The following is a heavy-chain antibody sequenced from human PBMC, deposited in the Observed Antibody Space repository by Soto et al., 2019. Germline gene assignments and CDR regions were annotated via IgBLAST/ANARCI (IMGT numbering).Heavy chain of an antibody. CDR3: TRGMNPEKKGYIWGSYRSAVNDAFDI. CDR1: GFTFGDYA. D-gene: IGHD3-16*02. CDR2: IRSKAYGGTT. J-gene: IGHJ3*02. Sequence: GGSLRLSCTASGFTFGDYAMSWFRQAPGKGLEWVGFIRSKAYGGTTEYAASVKGRFTISRDDSKSIAYLQMNSLKTEDTAVYYCTRGMNPEKKGYIWGSYRSAVNDAFDIWGQGTMVTVSS. V-gene: IGHV3-49*03.